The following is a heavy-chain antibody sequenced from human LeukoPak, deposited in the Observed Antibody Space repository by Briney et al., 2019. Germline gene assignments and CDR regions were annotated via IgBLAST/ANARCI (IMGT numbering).Heavy chain of an antibody. CDR1: GFTFSNYA. D-gene: IGHD2-15*01. CDR2: TSASGGGT. J-gene: IGHJ4*02. V-gene: IGHV3-23*01. Sequence: GGSLRLSCAASGFTFSNYAMSWVRQAPEKGLEWVSVTSASGGGTYYADSVKGRFTISRDNSKNMVYFQMNSLRAEDTAVYYCARLSGDYLDYWGQGTLVTVSS. CDR3: ARLSGDYLDY.